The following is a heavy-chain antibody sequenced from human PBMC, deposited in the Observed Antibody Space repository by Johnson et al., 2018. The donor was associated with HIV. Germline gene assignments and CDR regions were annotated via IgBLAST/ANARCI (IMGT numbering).Heavy chain of an antibody. D-gene: IGHD3-10*01. CDR2: VSYDGSYK. V-gene: IGHV3-30*18. CDR1: GFTVSSNY. J-gene: IGHJ3*02. Sequence: VQLVESGGVLIQPGGSLRLSCAASGFTVSSNYMSWVRQAPGKGLEWVAVVSYDGSYKDYADSVRGRFTMSRDNSKNTLYLQMNSLRPEDTAVYYGTKVWGFYYGQYHDAFDIWGQGTMVTVSS. CDR3: TKVWGFYYGQYHDAFDI.